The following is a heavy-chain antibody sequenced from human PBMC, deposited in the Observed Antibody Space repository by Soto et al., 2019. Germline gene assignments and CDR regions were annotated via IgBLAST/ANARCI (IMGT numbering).Heavy chain of an antibody. Sequence: SETLSLTCAVYGGSFSGYYWSWIRQPPGKGLEWTGEINHSGSTNYNPSLKSRVTISVDTSKNQFSLKLSSVTAADTAVYYCARGGVYNDYYYYYYMDVWGKGTTVTVSS. D-gene: IGHD1-20*01. CDR1: GGSFSGYY. J-gene: IGHJ6*03. CDR3: ARGGVYNDYYYYYYMDV. V-gene: IGHV4-34*01. CDR2: INHSGST.